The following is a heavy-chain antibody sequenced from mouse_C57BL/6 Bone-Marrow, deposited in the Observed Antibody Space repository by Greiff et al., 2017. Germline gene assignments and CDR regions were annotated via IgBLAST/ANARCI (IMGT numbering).Heavy chain of an antibody. D-gene: IGHD4-1*01. CDR3: ARSKNWDSWFAY. CDR2: INPGSGGT. Sequence: VKLMESGAELVRPGTSVKVSCQNSAYAFTNYLIEWVKQRPGQGLEWIGVINPGSGGTNYNEKFKGKATLTADKSSSTAYMQLSSLTSEDSAVYFCARSKNWDSWFAYWGQGTLVTVSA. CDR1: AYAFTNYL. J-gene: IGHJ3*01. V-gene: IGHV1-54*01.